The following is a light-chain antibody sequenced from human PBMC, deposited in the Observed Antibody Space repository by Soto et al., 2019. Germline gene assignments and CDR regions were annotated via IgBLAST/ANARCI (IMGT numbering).Light chain of an antibody. CDR1: QSISSW. V-gene: IGKV1-5*01. J-gene: IGKJ1*01. Sequence: DIQMTQSPSTLSASLGDRVTITCRASQSISSWLAWYQQKPGKAPKLLIYDASSLESGVPSRFRGSGSGTEFTLTISSLQPDDFETYYCQQYNSYLRTFGQGTKVDIK. CDR3: QQYNSYLRT. CDR2: DAS.